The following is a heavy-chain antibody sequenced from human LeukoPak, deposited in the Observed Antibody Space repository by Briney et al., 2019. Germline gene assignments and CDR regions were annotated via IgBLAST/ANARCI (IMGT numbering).Heavy chain of an antibody. CDR1: GYSFSNYW. Sequence: GESLKISCKGSGYSFSNYWIGWVRQMPGKGPEWIGIIFPDGSDTRYSPSFQGQVTISADKSISTAYLRWSSLKASDSAIYYCATGQQFDSWGQGTLVTVSS. J-gene: IGHJ4*02. D-gene: IGHD1-14*01. V-gene: IGHV5-51*01. CDR2: IFPDGSDT. CDR3: ATGQQFDS.